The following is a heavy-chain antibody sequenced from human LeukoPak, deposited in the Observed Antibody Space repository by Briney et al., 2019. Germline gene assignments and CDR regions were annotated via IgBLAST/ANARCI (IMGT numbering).Heavy chain of an antibody. D-gene: IGHD3-22*01. V-gene: IGHV3-33*06. CDR1: GFTFSSYG. Sequence: PGRSLRLSCAASGFTFSSYGMHWVRQAPGKGLDWVAVIWYDGSNKYYADSVKGRFTISRDNSKSTLYLQMNSLRAEDTAVYYCAKDWHYYDSSGYFDYWGQGTLVTVSS. CDR3: AKDWHYYDSSGYFDY. J-gene: IGHJ4*02. CDR2: IWYDGSNK.